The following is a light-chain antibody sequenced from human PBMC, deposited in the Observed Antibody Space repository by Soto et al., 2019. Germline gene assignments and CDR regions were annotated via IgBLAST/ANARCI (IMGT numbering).Light chain of an antibody. Sequence: EIVMSQSPATLSVYTGERAALSCRASQCIGDTLAWYQQKPGQTPRLLIYDTSTRATGVPARFSGSGSGTDFTLTISRLEPEDFAVYFCQRYGSSPLITFGQGTRLEI. V-gene: IGKV3-15*01. CDR1: QCIGDT. CDR3: QRYGSSPLIT. CDR2: DTS. J-gene: IGKJ5*01.